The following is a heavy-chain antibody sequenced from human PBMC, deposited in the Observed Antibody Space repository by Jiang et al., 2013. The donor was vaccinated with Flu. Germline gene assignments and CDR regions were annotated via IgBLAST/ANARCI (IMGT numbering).Heavy chain of an antibody. V-gene: IGHV3-33*01. Sequence: QLLESGGGVVQPGRSLRLSCAASGFTFSSYGMHWVRQAPGKGLEWVAVIWYDGSNKYYADSVKGRFTISRDNSKNTLYLQMNSLRAEDTAVYYCARGGYVTGTTFHYYYYGMDVWGQGTTVTVSS. D-gene: IGHD1-7*01. CDR1: GFTFSSYG. J-gene: IGHJ6*02. CDR2: IWYDGSNK. CDR3: ARGGYVTGTTFHYYYYGMDV.